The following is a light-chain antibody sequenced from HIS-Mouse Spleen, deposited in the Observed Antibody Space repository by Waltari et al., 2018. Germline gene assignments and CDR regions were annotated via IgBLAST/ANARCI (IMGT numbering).Light chain of an antibody. CDR3: QQYNNWPRT. J-gene: IGKJ1*01. CDR1: QSVSSN. V-gene: IGKV3-15*01. Sequence: EIVMTQSPATLSVSPGERATLPCRASQSVSSNLAWYQQKPGQAPRRLIYGASTRATGIPARLSGSGSGTEFTLTISSMQSEDFAVYYCQQYNNWPRTFGQGTKVEIK. CDR2: GAS.